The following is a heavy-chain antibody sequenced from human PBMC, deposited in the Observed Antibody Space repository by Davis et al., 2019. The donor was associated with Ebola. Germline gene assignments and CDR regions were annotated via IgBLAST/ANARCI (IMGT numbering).Heavy chain of an antibody. D-gene: IGHD4-17*01. J-gene: IGHJ6*02. Sequence: GGSLRPPFAAPGFTVSSNYMSWVRQAPGKGLEWVSVIYSGGTIYYADSVKGRFTISRDNAKNSLYLQMNSLRAEDTAVYYCARVWGYGDYVIYYYYGMDVWGQGTTVTVSS. CDR1: GFTVSSNY. CDR3: ARVWGYGDYVIYYYYGMDV. CDR2: IYSGGTI. V-gene: IGHV3-53*03.